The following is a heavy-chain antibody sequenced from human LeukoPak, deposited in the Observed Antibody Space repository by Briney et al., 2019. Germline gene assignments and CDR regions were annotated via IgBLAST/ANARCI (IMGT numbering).Heavy chain of an antibody. D-gene: IGHD5-12*01. CDR1: GFTFSSYG. Sequence: GGSLRLSCAASGFTFSSYGMHWVRQAPGKGLEWVAVISYDGSNKYYADSVKGRFTISRDNSKNTLYLQMNSLRAEDTAVYYCAKDMRRVATITGFDYWGQGTLVTVSS. CDR3: AKDMRRVATITGFDY. CDR2: ISYDGSNK. J-gene: IGHJ4*02. V-gene: IGHV3-30*18.